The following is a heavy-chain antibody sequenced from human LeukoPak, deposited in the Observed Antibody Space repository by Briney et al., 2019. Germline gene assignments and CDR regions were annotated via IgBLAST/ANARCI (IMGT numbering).Heavy chain of an antibody. J-gene: IGHJ4*02. CDR3: AKDYGSGIYLWSDY. CDR2: MSGSGGST. V-gene: IGHV3-23*01. D-gene: IGHD3-10*01. CDR1: GFTFSSYA. Sequence: GGSLRLSCAASGFTFSSYAMSWVRQAPGKGLEWVSAMSGSGGSTYYADSVKGRFTIYRDNSKNTLYLQRNSLRAEDTAVYYCAKDYGSGIYLWSDYWGQGTLVTVSS.